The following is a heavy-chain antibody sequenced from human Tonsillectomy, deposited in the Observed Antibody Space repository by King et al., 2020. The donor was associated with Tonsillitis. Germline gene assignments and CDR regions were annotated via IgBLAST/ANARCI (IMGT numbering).Heavy chain of an antibody. Sequence: QLVQSGAEVKKPGSSVKVSCKASGGTFSSYAISWVRQAPGQGLEWMGRIIPMLTIANYAQKFQGRVTITADKSTSTAYMELSSLTSEDTAVYYCAREVSPYCGGDCCSYFDYWGQGTLVTVSS. D-gene: IGHD2-21*02. V-gene: IGHV1-69*09. J-gene: IGHJ4*02. CDR2: IIPMLTIA. CDR1: GGTFSSYA. CDR3: AREVSPYCGGDCCSYFDY.